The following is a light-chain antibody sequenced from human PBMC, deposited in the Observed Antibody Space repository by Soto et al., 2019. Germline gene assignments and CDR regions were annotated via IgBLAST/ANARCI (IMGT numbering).Light chain of an antibody. V-gene: IGKV2-28*01. Sequence: DIVMTQSPLSLPVTPGEPASISCRSSQSLLHSNGYNYLDWYLQKPGQSPQLLIYLGSNRDYGVPDRFSGSGSGTDFTLKISRGEAEDVGVYYCMQALQTPLTFGGGTKVEIK. CDR1: QSLLHSNGYNY. CDR2: LGS. J-gene: IGKJ4*01. CDR3: MQALQTPLT.